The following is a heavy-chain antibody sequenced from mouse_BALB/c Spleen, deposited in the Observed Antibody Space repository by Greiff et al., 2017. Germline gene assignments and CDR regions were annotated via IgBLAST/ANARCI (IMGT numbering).Heavy chain of an antibody. D-gene: IGHD2-10*01. CDR1: GFTFSSYT. CDR2: ISNGGST. CDR3: ASAYYGNYGEFAY. Sequence: DVKLVESGGGLVQPGGSLKLSCAASGFTFSSYTMSWVRQTPEKRLEWVAYISNGGSTYYPDTVKGRFTISRDNAKNTLYLQMSSLKSEDTALYYCASAYYGNYGEFAYWGQGTLVTVSA. J-gene: IGHJ3*01. V-gene: IGHV5-12-2*01.